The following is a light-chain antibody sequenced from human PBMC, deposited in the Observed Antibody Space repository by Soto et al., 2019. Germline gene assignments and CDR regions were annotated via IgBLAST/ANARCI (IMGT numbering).Light chain of an antibody. Sequence: EIVLTQSPGTLSLSPGDRATLSCRASQSVNSNYLAWYQRKPGQAPRLLIYGASNRATDIPYRFSASGSGTDFSLTITRLEAEDFAVYYGQQYDSTPSTFGQGTKVEV. V-gene: IGKV3-20*01. CDR1: QSVNSNY. CDR3: QQYDSTPST. CDR2: GAS. J-gene: IGKJ1*01.